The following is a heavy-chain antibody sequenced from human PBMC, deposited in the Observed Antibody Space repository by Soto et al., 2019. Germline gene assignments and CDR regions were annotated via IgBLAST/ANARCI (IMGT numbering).Heavy chain of an antibody. D-gene: IGHD2-8*02. CDR1: GGSISRYY. J-gene: IGHJ3*02. CDR2: IYYSGNT. V-gene: IGHV4-59*01. CDR3: AKSGGPYCRTTCCPDAHAFDI. Sequence: SETLSLTCTVSGGSISRYYWSWIRQPPGKGPEWIGYIYYSGNTNYNPSLKSRVTISVDTSMNQFSLKLTSVTAADTAVYYCAKSGGPYCRTTCCPDAHAFDIWGQGTMVTVSS.